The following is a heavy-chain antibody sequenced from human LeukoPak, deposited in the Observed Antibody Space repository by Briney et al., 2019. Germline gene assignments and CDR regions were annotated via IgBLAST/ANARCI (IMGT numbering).Heavy chain of an antibody. D-gene: IGHD2-21*02. V-gene: IGHV3-30*02. CDR2: IWYDGSDK. Sequence: GGSLRLSCAASGFNFSNYDMHWVRQAPGKGLEWVAFIWYDGSDKYYADSVKGRFTISRDNSKNTLYVQMNSLRNEDTAVYYCAKGDTSWGQGTLVTVSS. CDR3: AKGDTS. J-gene: IGHJ5*02. CDR1: GFNFSNYD.